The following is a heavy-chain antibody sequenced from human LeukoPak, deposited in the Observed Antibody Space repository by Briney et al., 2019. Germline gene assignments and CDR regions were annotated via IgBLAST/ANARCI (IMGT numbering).Heavy chain of an antibody. CDR3: ARDPQRYRDNDAFDL. V-gene: IGHV3-53*01. CDR1: GFTFSSYT. Sequence: GGSLTLSCAASGFTFSSYTMNWVRQAPGKGLEWDSVIYSEGSTYYADSVKGRFTVSRDNSKNTLFLEMNSLRVEDTAVYYCARDPQRYRDNDAFDLWGQGTMVTVSS. D-gene: IGHD5-18*01. J-gene: IGHJ3*01. CDR2: IYSEGST.